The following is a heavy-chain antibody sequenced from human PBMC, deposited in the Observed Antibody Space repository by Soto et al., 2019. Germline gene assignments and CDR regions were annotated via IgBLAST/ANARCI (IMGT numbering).Heavy chain of an antibody. CDR1: GGPVSSATHY. J-gene: IGHJ4*02. CDR2: VYDSAAA. V-gene: IGHV4-61*01. D-gene: IGHD2-15*01. CDR3: ARDTRVSIDS. Sequence: QVQLRESGPGLVKPSETLSLTCTVTGGPVSSATHYWSWIRQTPGKGLEWLGYVYDSAAANYNPSLRSRLTISLETSKNQFSLRLTSVTAADTAVYYCARDTRVSIDSWGQGTLVTVSS.